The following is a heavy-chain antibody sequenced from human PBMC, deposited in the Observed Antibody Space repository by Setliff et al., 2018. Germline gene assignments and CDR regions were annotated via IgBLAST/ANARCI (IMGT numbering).Heavy chain of an antibody. D-gene: IGHD3-3*01. J-gene: IGHJ6*02. Sequence: PGGSLRLSCAASGFTFSSYAMSWVRQAPGKGREWVSAISGSGVSTYYADSVKGRFTISRDNSKNTLYLQMNSLRAEDTAVYYCAKVNNRFWSGYYPYYYGMDVWGQGTTVTVSS. CDR1: GFTFSSYA. CDR2: ISGSGVST. V-gene: IGHV3-23*01. CDR3: AKVNNRFWSGYYPYYYGMDV.